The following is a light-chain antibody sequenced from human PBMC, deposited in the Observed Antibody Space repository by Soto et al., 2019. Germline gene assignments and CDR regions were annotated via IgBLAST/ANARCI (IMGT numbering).Light chain of an antibody. CDR2: GNS. J-gene: IGLJ1*01. Sequence: QSVLTQPPSVSGAPGQRVTISCTGSSSNIGAGYDVHWYQQLPGTAPKLLIYGNSNRPSGVPDRFSGSKSGTSASLAITGLQAEDEADYYCQSYDSSLSSSGVFGNGTKVTVL. V-gene: IGLV1-40*01. CDR3: QSYDSSLSSSGV. CDR1: SSNIGAGYD.